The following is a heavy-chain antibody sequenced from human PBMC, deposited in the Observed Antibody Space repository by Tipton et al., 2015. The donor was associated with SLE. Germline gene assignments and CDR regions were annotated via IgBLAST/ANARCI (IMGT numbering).Heavy chain of an antibody. J-gene: IGHJ4*02. V-gene: IGHV3-33*06. CDR3: AKDLAGYDSSGYYSDY. D-gene: IGHD3-22*01. CDR1: GHTLTTYA. Sequence: SLRLSCAASGHTLTTYAMHWVRQAPGKGLEWVAVVWHDGSTTYYADSVKGRFTISRDNSKNTLYLQMNSLRAEDTAVYYCAKDLAGYDSSGYYSDYWGQGTLVTVSS. CDR2: VWHDGSTT.